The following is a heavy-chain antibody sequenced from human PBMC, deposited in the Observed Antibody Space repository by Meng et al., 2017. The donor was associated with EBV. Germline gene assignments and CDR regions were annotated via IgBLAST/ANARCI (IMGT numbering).Heavy chain of an antibody. V-gene: IGHV1-18*01. CDR1: GYTFTSYG. CDR2: ISAYNGNT. J-gene: IGHJ4*02. Sequence: VALWACGGRVKKPGASGKVSLKAAGYTFTSYGISWVRPAPGQGLEWMGWISAYNGNTNYAQKLQGRVTMTTDTSTSTAYMELRSLRSDDTAVYYCARGLDYFDYWGQGTLVTVSS. CDR3: ARGLDYFDY.